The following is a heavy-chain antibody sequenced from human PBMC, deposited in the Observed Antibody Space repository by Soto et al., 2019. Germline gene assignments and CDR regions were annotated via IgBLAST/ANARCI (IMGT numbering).Heavy chain of an antibody. CDR3: ARCLFGKQWLVGIET. D-gene: IGHD6-19*01. J-gene: IGHJ5*02. V-gene: IGHV1-69*13. CDR2: TIPMFATA. CDR1: GCSFSNYI. Sequence: SVRGSCKASGCSFSNYIFAWVRQAPGQGLEWMGGTIPMFATAQYAQKLQGRVTITADESTSTVYMDLTSLRSDDTAVYYCARCLFGKQWLVGIETLGQGTLGIGS.